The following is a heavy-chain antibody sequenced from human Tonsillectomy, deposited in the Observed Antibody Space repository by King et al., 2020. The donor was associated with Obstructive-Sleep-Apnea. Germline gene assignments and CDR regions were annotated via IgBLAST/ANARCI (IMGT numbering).Heavy chain of an antibody. Sequence: VQLVESGAEVKKPGESLRISCKGSGYSFTSYWISWVRQMPGKGLEWMGRIDPSDSYTNYSPSFQGHVTISADKSISTAYLQWSSLKASDTAMYYCASRLRYYDSSGYSTRYGMDVWGQGTTVTVSS. D-gene: IGHD3-22*01. CDR1: GYSFTSYW. J-gene: IGHJ6*02. V-gene: IGHV5-10-1*03. CDR2: IDPSDSYT. CDR3: ASRLRYYDSSGYSTRYGMDV.